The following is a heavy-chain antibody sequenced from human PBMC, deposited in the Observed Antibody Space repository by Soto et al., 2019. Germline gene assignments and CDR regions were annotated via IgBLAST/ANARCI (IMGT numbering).Heavy chain of an antibody. CDR2: ISSSGSSI. Sequence: GWSXRLSCSSSVLTLIDYYMSWIRHAPGKGLECVSYISSSGSSIYDADSVKGRFTISRDNAKNSLYLQMNSLRAEDTAVYYCERGRPYSSVWSYDDFDIWGQGTMVTVSS. V-gene: IGHV3-11*01. D-gene: IGHD6-19*01. CDR3: ERGRPYSSVWSYDDFDI. J-gene: IGHJ3*02. CDR1: VLTLIDYY.